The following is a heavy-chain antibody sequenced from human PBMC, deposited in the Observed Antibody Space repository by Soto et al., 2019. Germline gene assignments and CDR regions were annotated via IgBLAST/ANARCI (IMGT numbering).Heavy chain of an antibody. CDR3: ATPACAATWCSPSHNLDH. D-gene: IGHD2-8*02. CDR1: GGTFVRHV. CDR2: INPLSGIS. J-gene: IGHJ4*02. Sequence: QVQLVQSGAEVKKPESSVKVSCKTSGGTFVRHVISWVRQAPGQGPEWMGKINPLSGISNYAQKFQDRVTCAADTDSSTAYMELSSLRSADTAVYYCATPACAATWCSPSHNLDHWGQGTLVTVSS. V-gene: IGHV1-69*09.